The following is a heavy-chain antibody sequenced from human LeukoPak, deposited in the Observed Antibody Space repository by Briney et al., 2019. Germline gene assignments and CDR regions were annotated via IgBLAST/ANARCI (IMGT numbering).Heavy chain of an antibody. CDR3: ARDLIITMIVPVQYFDY. CDR1: GGSFSGYY. J-gene: IGHJ4*02. Sequence: SETLSLTCALYGGSFSGYYWSWIRQPPGKGLEWIGEINHSGSTNYNTSLKSRVTISVDTSKNQFSLKLSSVTAADTAVYYCARDLIITMIVPVQYFDYWGQGTLVTVSS. V-gene: IGHV4-34*01. D-gene: IGHD3-22*01. CDR2: INHSGST.